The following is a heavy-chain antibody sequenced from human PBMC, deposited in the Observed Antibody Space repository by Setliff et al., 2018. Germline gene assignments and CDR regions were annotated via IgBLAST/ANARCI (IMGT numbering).Heavy chain of an antibody. J-gene: IGHJ4*01. V-gene: IGHV3-23*01. Sequence: GGSLRLSCAASGFSFSSYAMSWVRQAPGKGLEWVSTIIGSGISTYYADSVRGRVTISRDNHENTLHLQMNSLRVEDTAIYYCAKSPHDFWSGRVFFDYWGQGMLVTVSS. CDR2: IIGSGIST. CDR3: AKSPHDFWSGRVFFDY. CDR1: GFSFSSYA. D-gene: IGHD3-3*01.